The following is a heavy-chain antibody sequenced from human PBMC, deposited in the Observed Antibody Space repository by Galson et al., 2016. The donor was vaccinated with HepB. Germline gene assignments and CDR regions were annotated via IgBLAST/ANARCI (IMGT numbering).Heavy chain of an antibody. CDR1: GFTFNYYA. V-gene: IGHV3-23*01. Sequence: SLRLSCAASGFTFNYYAMSWVRQAPGKGLEWVPAIGGSGGRTYYADSVKGRFTISRDNSKNTLYLQMNSLRAEDTAVYYCAKDRGGAVPNWFDPWGQGTLVPVSS. CDR2: IGGSGGRT. CDR3: AKDRGGAVPNWFDP. J-gene: IGHJ5*02. D-gene: IGHD3-16*01.